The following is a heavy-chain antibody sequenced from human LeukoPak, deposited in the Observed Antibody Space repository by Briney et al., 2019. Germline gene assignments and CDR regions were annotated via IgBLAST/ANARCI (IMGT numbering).Heavy chain of an antibody. J-gene: IGHJ3*02. V-gene: IGHV4-4*07. Sequence: SETLSLTCSVSGGSISGYYWTWIRQPAGKGLEWIGRVYTSGSTHYNPSLKTRLTMSVDTSKNQFSLKLSSVTAADTAVYYCARLITGTTTAFDIWGQGTMDTVSS. CDR1: GGSISGYY. CDR2: VYTSGST. CDR3: ARLITGTTTAFDI. D-gene: IGHD1-7*01.